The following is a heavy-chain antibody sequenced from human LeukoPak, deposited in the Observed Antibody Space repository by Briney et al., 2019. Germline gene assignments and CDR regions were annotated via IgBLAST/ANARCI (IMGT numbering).Heavy chain of an antibody. CDR2: INPSSGDT. Sequence: ASVTVSCKASGYTLTGYYMHWVRLAPGQGLEGMGWINPSSGDTNYAQKFQGRVTMTRDTSISTAYMELSRLRSDDTAVYYCAKNPYEYYFDYWGQGTLVTVSS. CDR3: AKNPYEYYFDY. J-gene: IGHJ4*02. CDR1: GYTLTGYY. D-gene: IGHD5-12*01. V-gene: IGHV1-2*02.